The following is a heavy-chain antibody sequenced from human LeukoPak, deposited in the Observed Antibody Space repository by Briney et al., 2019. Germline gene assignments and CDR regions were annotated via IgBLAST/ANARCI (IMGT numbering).Heavy chain of an antibody. V-gene: IGHV4-39*07. CDR2: IYYSGST. Sequence: PSETLSLTCTVSGGSISSSSYYWGWIRQPPGKGLEWIGSIYYSGSTYYNPSLKSRVTISVDTFKNQFSLKLSSVTAADTAVYYCASSIAARPGGGWFDPWGQGTLVTVSS. D-gene: IGHD6-6*01. CDR1: GGSISSSSYY. J-gene: IGHJ5*02. CDR3: ASSIAARPGGGWFDP.